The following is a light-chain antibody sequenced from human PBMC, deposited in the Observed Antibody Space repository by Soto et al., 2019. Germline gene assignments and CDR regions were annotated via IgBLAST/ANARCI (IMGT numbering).Light chain of an antibody. Sequence: IVLTQSPGTLSLSRGERATLSCRSSQSVSKNYLAWYQQKPGQAPRLLIYGASTRATGIPDRFSGSRSGTDFTLSISSLQSEDVAVYYCQEYTDWSSTFGQGTKVDIK. CDR2: GAS. V-gene: IGKV3-20*01. J-gene: IGKJ2*01. CDR3: QEYTDWSST. CDR1: QSVSKNY.